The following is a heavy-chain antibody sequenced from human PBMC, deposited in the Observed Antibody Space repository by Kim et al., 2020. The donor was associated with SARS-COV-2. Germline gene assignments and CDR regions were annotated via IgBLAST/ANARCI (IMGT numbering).Heavy chain of an antibody. J-gene: IGHJ4*02. V-gene: IGHV3-48*03. CDR2: ISTSGSTI. CDR1: GLSFSTYD. CDR3: ARSSYCSGSYVPYY. D-gene: IGHD3-10*02. Sequence: GGSMRLSCAASGLSFSTYDMNWVRQAPGKGLEWVSYISTSGSTIYYTDSVKGRFTISRDNAKNSLYLQMNSLRVDDTAVYYCARSSYCSGSYVPYYCGQGALLTVSS.